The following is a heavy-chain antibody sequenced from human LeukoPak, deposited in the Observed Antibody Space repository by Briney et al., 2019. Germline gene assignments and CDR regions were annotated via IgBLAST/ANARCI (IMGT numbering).Heavy chain of an antibody. CDR3: ARDNYYDATSYRTFQY. V-gene: IGHV4-59*01. CDR2: IYYSGST. CDR1: GGSITSYY. D-gene: IGHD3-22*01. J-gene: IGHJ4*02. Sequence: SETLSLTCTVSGGSITSYYWSWIRQPPGKGLEWIGYIYYSGSTDYNPSLKSRVTISKDTSKNQFSLKLTSVTAADTAVYYCARDNYYDATSYRTFQYWGQGALVTVSS.